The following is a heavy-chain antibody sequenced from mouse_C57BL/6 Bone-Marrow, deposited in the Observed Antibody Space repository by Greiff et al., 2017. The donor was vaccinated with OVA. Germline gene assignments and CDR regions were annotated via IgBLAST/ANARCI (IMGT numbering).Heavy chain of an antibody. Sequence: QVTLKESGPGILQPSQTLSLTCSFSGFSLSTFGMGVGWIRQPSGKGLEWLAHICWDDDKYYNPALKSRLTLSKDTSKNQVFLKIANVDTADTATYDWARKEPSKAWFAYWGQGTLVTVSA. CDR2: ICWDDDK. CDR3: ARKEPSKAWFAY. V-gene: IGHV8-8*01. J-gene: IGHJ3*01. CDR1: GFSLSTFGMG.